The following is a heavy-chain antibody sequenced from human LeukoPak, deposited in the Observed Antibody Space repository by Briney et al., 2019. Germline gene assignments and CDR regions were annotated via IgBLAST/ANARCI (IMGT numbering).Heavy chain of an antibody. V-gene: IGHV3-23*01. CDR1: GFTFSTYA. CDR3: AKRSAYSSDSPHFDY. J-gene: IGHJ4*02. D-gene: IGHD6-25*01. Sequence: GGSLRLSCAASGFTFSTYAMSWVRQAPGKGLEWVSAISGSGDNNDNTYYADSVKGQFTISRDNSKNTLYLQMSSLRAEDTAMYYCAKRSAYSSDSPHFDYWGQGTLVTVSS. CDR2: ISGSGDNNDNT.